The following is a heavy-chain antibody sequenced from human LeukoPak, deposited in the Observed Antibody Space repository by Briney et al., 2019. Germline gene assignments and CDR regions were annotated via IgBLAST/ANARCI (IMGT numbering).Heavy chain of an antibody. D-gene: IGHD6-19*01. CDR3: ARVGTRAVAAASYFDY. Sequence: SETLSLTCTVSGGSISSYYWSWIRQPPGKGLEWIGYIYYSGSTNYNPSLKSRVTISVDTSKNQFSLKLSSVTAADTAVYYCARVGTRAVAAASYFDYWGQGTLVTVSS. CDR2: IYYSGST. CDR1: GGSISSYY. J-gene: IGHJ4*02. V-gene: IGHV4-59*01.